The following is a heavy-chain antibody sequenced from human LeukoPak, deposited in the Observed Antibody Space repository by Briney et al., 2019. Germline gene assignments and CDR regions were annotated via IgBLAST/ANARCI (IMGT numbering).Heavy chain of an antibody. CDR2: ISHSGST. J-gene: IGHJ4*02. CDR3: ARGVGYYDFWSGYSPNFDY. CDR1: GGSFSGYY. D-gene: IGHD3-3*01. Sequence: SETLSLTCAVYGGSFSGYYWSWIRQPPGKGLEWIGEISHSGSTNYNPSLKSRVTISVDTSKNQFSLKLSSVTAADTAVYYCARGVGYYDFWSGYSPNFDYWGQGTLVTVSS. V-gene: IGHV4-34*01.